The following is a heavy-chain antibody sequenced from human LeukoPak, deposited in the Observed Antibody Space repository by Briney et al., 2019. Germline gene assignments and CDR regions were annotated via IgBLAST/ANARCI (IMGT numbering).Heavy chain of an antibody. Sequence: GALRLSCAASGFTFSHAWMIWVRQAPGKGLEWVSYISSSGSTIYYADSVKGRFTISRDNAKNSLYLQMNSLRAEDTAVYYCARAGSGRSPDWFDPWGQGTLVTVSS. V-gene: IGHV3-48*04. CDR1: GFTFSHAW. CDR3: ARAGSGRSPDWFDP. CDR2: ISSSGSTI. J-gene: IGHJ5*02. D-gene: IGHD1-26*01.